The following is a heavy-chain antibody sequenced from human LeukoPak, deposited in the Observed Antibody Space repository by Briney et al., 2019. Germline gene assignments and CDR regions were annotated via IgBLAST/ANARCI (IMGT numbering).Heavy chain of an antibody. Sequence: EASVKVSCKVSGYTLTELSMHWVRQAPGKGLEWMGGFDPEDGETIYAQKFQGRVTMTEDTSTDTAYMELSSLRSEDTAVYYCAISLRSTVTTEADAFDIWGQGTMVTVSS. CDR2: FDPEDGET. J-gene: IGHJ3*02. CDR1: GYTLTELS. CDR3: AISLRSTVTTEADAFDI. D-gene: IGHD4-17*01. V-gene: IGHV1-24*01.